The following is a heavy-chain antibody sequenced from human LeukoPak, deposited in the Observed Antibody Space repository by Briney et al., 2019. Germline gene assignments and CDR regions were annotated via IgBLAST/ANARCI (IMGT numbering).Heavy chain of an antibody. D-gene: IGHD3-22*01. CDR1: GFTFDDYA. Sequence: PGGSLRLSCAASGFTFDDYAMHWVRQAPGKGLEWVSSISWNSGTIGYADSVKGRFAISRDNAKASLYLQMNSLRAEDTALYYCTKDSLYDTSGYSTFDYWGQGTLVTVSS. CDR2: ISWNSGTI. V-gene: IGHV3-9*01. CDR3: TKDSLYDTSGYSTFDY. J-gene: IGHJ4*02.